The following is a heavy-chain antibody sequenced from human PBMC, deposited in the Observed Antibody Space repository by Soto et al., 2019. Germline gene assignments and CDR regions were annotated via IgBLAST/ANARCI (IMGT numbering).Heavy chain of an antibody. D-gene: IGHD4-17*01. Sequence: QLQLQESGPGLVKPSETLSLTCTVSGGSISSSSYYWGWIRQPPGKGLEWIGSIYYSGSTFYNPSPKRRVTISVDTSKNKFPLKLSSVTAADTAVYYCATFYGDYVSSWGQGTLVTVSS. CDR1: GGSISSSSYY. CDR2: IYYSGST. V-gene: IGHV4-39*01. CDR3: ATFYGDYVSS. J-gene: IGHJ5*02.